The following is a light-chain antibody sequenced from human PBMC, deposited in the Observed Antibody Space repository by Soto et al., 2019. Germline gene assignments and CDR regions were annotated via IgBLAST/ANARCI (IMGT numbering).Light chain of an antibody. CDR2: WAS. J-gene: IGKJ5*01. CDR1: QSVLYSSSNKNY. Sequence: DIVMTHSPASLAVSLGERATINCKPSQSVLYSSSNKNYLAWYQQKPGQPPKLLIYWASTRESGVPDRFSGSGSATEFTLTINSLQPEDFAVYYCQQHYQWPIPFGQGTRLAI. CDR3: QQHYQWPIP. V-gene: IGKV4-1*01.